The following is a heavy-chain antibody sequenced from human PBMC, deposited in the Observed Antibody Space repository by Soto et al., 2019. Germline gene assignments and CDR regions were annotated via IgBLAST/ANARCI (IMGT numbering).Heavy chain of an antibody. J-gene: IGHJ6*02. V-gene: IGHV3-48*03. CDR3: DREAVAYYSYYGMDV. Sequence: EVQLVESGGGLVQPGGSLRLSCAASGFTFSSYEMNWVRQAPGKGLEWVSYISSSGSNIYYADSLKGRFTISRDNYKNSLYLSMNSLRAEDTAVYYCDREAVAYYSYYGMDVWGQGTTVTVSS. CDR1: GFTFSSYE. CDR2: ISSSGSNI.